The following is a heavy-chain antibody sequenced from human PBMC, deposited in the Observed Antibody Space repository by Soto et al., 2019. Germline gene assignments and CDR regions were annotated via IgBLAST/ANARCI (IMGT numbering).Heavy chain of an antibody. CDR2: IGGTGNTT. V-gene: IGHV3-23*01. CDR1: GFTFRVYA. J-gene: IGHJ4*02. D-gene: IGHD2-2*01. Sequence: VHLSESGGALVQPGGSLRLSCAASGFTFRVYAMSWFRQAPGGGLEWVSAIGGTGNTTYYADSVKGRFTIARDNSRDTLYLQMTSLRVEDTAAYYCARIRQLLFVSWGQGTLVSVSS. CDR3: ARIRQLLFVS.